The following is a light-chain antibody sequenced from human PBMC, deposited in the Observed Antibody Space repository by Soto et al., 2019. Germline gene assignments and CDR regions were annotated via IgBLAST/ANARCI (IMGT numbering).Light chain of an antibody. CDR1: SSDVGAYNY. CDR3: SSYAATYNLYF. V-gene: IGLV2-8*01. Sequence: QSVLTQPPSASGSPGQSVTISCTGTSSDVGAYNYVSWYQQHPGKAPKLMIYEVSKRPSGVPDRFSGSKSGNTASLTVSGTQADEEPDYYCSSYAATYNLYFFGTGTKVTVL. CDR2: EVS. J-gene: IGLJ1*01.